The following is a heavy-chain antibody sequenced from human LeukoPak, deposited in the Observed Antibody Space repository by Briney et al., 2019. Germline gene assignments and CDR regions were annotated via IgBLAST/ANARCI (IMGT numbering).Heavy chain of an antibody. CDR3: ARDSGPVLYSSGWYGDYYYYMDV. CDR2: IYYSGST. V-gene: IGHV4-39*02. CDR1: GGSISSSSYY. Sequence: SETLSLTCTVSGGSISSSSYYWGWIRQPPGKGLEWIGSIYYSGSTYYNPSLKSRVTISVDTSKNQFSLKLSSVTAADTAVYYCARDSGPVLYSSGWYGDYYYYMDVWGKGTTVTVSS. J-gene: IGHJ6*03. D-gene: IGHD6-19*01.